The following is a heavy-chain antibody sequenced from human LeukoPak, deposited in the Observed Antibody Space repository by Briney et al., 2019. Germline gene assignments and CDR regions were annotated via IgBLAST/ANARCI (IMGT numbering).Heavy chain of an antibody. CDR1: GGTFGSYA. CDR2: IIPIFSTA. J-gene: IGHJ3*02. V-gene: IGHV1-69*05. CDR3: ARGRATRAFDI. Sequence: SVKVSCKASGGTFGSYAISWVRQAPGQGLEWMGGIIPIFSTANCAQKFQGRVTITTDESRSTAYMELSSLRSEDTAVYYCARGRATRAFDIWGQGTMVTVSS. D-gene: IGHD5-24*01.